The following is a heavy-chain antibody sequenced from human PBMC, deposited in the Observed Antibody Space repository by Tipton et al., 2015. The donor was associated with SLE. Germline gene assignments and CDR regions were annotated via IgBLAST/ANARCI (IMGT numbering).Heavy chain of an antibody. D-gene: IGHD6-13*01. J-gene: IGHJ4*02. CDR1: GFTFSSYG. CDR2: ISYDGSNK. V-gene: IGHV3-33*05. CDR3: ARDLSSSWYMY. Sequence: SLRLSCAASGFTFSSYGMHWVRQAPGKGLEWVAVISYDGSNKYYADSVKGRFTISRDNSKNTLYLQMNSLRAEDTAVYYCARDLSSSWYMYWGQGTLVTVSS.